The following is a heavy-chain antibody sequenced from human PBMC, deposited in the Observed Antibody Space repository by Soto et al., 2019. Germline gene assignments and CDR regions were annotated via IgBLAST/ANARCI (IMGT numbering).Heavy chain of an antibody. V-gene: IGHV4-34*01. D-gene: IGHD6-19*01. CDR1: GDSISSYY. Sequence: SETLSLTCTVSGDSISSYYWSWIRQPPGKGLEWIGEISQSGFTNYNPSLESRVTLSVDTSKSEFSLHLTSMTAADTALYYCARGLFSSGWYSYFDPWGQGTPITVSS. CDR3: ARGLFSSGWYSYFDP. J-gene: IGHJ5*02. CDR2: ISQSGFT.